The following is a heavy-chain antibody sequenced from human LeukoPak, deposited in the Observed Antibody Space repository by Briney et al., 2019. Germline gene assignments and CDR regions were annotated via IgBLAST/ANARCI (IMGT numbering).Heavy chain of an antibody. CDR2: ISSSGSTI. Sequence: LAGGCPRLSCAASGLTFSSYEMNWVRQAPGKGLEWVSYISSSGSTIYYADSVKGRFTISRDNAKNSLYLQMNSLRAEDTAVYYCARAGYYFDYWGQGTLVTVSS. CDR3: ARAGYYFDY. CDR1: GLTFSSYE. D-gene: IGHD3-10*01. V-gene: IGHV3-48*03. J-gene: IGHJ4*02.